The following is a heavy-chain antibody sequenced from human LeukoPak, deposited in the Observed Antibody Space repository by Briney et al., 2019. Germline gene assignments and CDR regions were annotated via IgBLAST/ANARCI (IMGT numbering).Heavy chain of an antibody. CDR1: GGSVSSTNW. Sequence: SETPSLTCGVSGGSVSSTNWWTWIGQPPGKGLEWIGEVHLDGRTNFNPSLKSRLTMSVDLSEHHVSLKLTSVTAADTAVYYCAREGGFYRPLDYSGQGTLVTVSS. D-gene: IGHD6-25*01. CDR2: VHLDGRT. J-gene: IGHJ4*02. CDR3: AREGGFYRPLDY. V-gene: IGHV4-4*02.